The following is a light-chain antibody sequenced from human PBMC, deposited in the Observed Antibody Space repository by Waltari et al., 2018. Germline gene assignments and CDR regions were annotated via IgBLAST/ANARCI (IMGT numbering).Light chain of an antibody. CDR2: GAS. Sequence: EIVLTHSPGTLSLSPAERATLSCRASANPSVSYLGWYQHKHGQAPRLLIYGASRRATGVPDRFSGSGSGTDFTLTISVLEPEDFAVYYCQQFGSSPWTFGQGTKVEI. V-gene: IGKV3-20*01. CDR3: QQFGSSPWT. J-gene: IGKJ1*01. CDR1: ANPSVSY.